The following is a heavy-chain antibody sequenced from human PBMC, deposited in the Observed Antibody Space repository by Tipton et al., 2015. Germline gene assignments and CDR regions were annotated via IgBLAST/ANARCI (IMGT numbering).Heavy chain of an antibody. J-gene: IGHJ5*02. D-gene: IGHD4-17*01. CDR1: GFTFTSYS. CDR3: ARGRSADYGDYVNWFDP. Sequence: SLRLSCAASGFTFTSYSMNWVRQAPGKGLEWVSYIIPSSSTIDYADSVKGRFAISRDNGKNSVYLQMNSLRDEDTAEYYCARGRSADYGDYVNWFDPWGQGTLVTVSS. CDR2: IIPSSSTI. V-gene: IGHV3-48*02.